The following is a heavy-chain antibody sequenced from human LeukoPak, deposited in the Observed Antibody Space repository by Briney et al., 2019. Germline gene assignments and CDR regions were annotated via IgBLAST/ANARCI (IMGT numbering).Heavy chain of an antibody. V-gene: IGHV5-51*01. CDR1: GYSFSSYW. CDR2: IYPGGSVT. Sequence: PGESLKISCKGLGYSFSSYWNAWVRQRPGKGLEWMGIIYPGGSVTRYDPSFQGQVTISADSSTSTAYLQWSSLRASDTAMYYCTRASRDGYNQNFDHWGQGTLVTVSS. J-gene: IGHJ4*02. D-gene: IGHD5-24*01. CDR3: TRASRDGYNQNFDH.